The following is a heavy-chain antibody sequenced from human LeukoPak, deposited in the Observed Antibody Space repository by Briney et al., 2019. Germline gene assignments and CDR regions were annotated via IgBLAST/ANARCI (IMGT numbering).Heavy chain of an antibody. V-gene: IGHV3-53*01. J-gene: IGHJ5*02. Sequence: GGSLRLSCAASGFTVSSNYMSWVRQAPGKGLEWVSVIYSGGSTYYADSVKGRFIISRDNSKNTLYLQMNSLRAEDTAVYYCARKNRNGRGWFDPWGQGTLVTVSS. CDR1: GFTVSSNY. CDR2: IYSGGST. D-gene: IGHD2/OR15-2a*01. CDR3: ARKNRNGRGWFDP.